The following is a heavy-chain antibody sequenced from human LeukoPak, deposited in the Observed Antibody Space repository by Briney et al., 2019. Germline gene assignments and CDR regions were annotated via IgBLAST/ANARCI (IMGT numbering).Heavy chain of an antibody. CDR1: GGSFSGFY. V-gene: IGHV4-34*01. D-gene: IGHD1-7*01. J-gene: IGHJ4*02. CDR3: TRGSRENYPATDY. CDR2: INHSGSP. Sequence: PPETLSLTCAVFGGSFSGFYWSWIRQSPGKGLEWIGEINHSGSPDYNPSLKSRVTISVDTSKNQFSLKLTSVTAADTAVYYCTRGSRENYPATDYWGQGTLVTVSS.